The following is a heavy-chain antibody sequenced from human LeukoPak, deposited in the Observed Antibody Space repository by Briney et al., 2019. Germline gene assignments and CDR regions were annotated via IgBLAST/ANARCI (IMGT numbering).Heavy chain of an antibody. J-gene: IGHJ3*02. CDR2: ISSSGSTI. CDR1: GFTFSDYY. Sequence: GGSLRLSCAASGFTFSDYYMSWIRQAPGKGLEWVSYISSSGSTIYYADSVKGRFTISRDNAKNSLYLQMNSLRAEDTAVYYCARKGRRSRITIFGVVINDAFDIWGQGTMVTVSS. D-gene: IGHD3-3*01. V-gene: IGHV3-11*04. CDR3: ARKGRRSRITIFGVVINDAFDI.